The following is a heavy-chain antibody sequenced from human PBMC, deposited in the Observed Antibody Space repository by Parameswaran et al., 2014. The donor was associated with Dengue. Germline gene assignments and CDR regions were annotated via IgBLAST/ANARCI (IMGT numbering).Heavy chain of an antibody. CDR3: ARDPNYGDYYYYYGMDV. J-gene: IGHJ6*02. D-gene: IGHD4-17*01. Sequence: VRQAPGKGLEYVSAISSNGGSTYYANSVKGRFTISRDNSKNTLYLQMGSLRAEDMAVYYCARDPNYGDYYYYYGMDVWGQGTTVTVSS. CDR2: ISSNGGST. V-gene: IGHV3-64*01.